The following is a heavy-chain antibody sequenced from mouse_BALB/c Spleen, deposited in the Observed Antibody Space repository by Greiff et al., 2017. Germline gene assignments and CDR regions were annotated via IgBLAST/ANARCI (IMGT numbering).Heavy chain of an antibody. CDR3: ARGNGTWFAY. Sequence: SGPELVKPGASVKISCKASGYSFTGYFMNWVMQSHGKSLEWIGRINPYNGDTFYNQKFKGKATLTVDKSSSTAHMELRSLASEDSAVYYCARGNGTWFAYWGQGTLVTVSA. V-gene: IGHV1-20*02. D-gene: IGHD2-1*01. CDR1: GYSFTGYF. CDR2: INPYNGDT. J-gene: IGHJ3*01.